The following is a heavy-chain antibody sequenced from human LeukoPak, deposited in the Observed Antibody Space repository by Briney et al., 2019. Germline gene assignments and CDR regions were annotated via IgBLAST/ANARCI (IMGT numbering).Heavy chain of an antibody. J-gene: IGHJ4*02. CDR2: IYYSGST. D-gene: IGHD3-3*01. CDR1: GGSISSSSYY. CDR3: ARQNQDFWSGYYRYYFDY. V-gene: IGHV4-39*01. Sequence: SETLSLTCTVSGGSISSSSYYWGWIRQPPGKGLEWIGSIYYSGSTYYNPSLKSRVTISVDTSKNQFSLKLSSVTAADTAVYYCARQNQDFWSGYYRYYFDYWGQGTLVTVSS.